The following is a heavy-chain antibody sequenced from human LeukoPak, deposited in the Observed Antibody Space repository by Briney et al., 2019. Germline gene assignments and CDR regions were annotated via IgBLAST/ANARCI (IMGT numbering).Heavy chain of an antibody. D-gene: IGHD4-17*01. CDR2: ISIGSNTT. J-gene: IGHJ4*02. CDR3: ARDPRYGDYIDY. Sequence: PGGSLRLSCAASGFTFSSYCMNWVRQAPGKGLEWVSYISIGSNTTYYADSVKGRFTISRDDAKNSLYLQMNSLRAEDTAVYYCARDPRYGDYIDYWGQGTLVTVSS. V-gene: IGHV3-48*04. CDR1: GFTFSSYC.